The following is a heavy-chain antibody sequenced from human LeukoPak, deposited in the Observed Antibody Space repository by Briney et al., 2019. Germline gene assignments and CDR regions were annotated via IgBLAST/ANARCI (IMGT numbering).Heavy chain of an antibody. D-gene: IGHD6-13*01. CDR1: GDSVSSNNAA. J-gene: IGHJ4*02. CDR2: TYHRSTWYD. Sequence: PSQTLSLTCAISGDSVSSNNAAWHWIRQSPSRGLKWLGRTYHRSTWYDDYVVSVRSRLTITPDISKNQVSLQLNSVTPEDTAVYYCTREVAGTGGFDYWGQGITVTVSS. CDR3: TREVAGTGGFDY. V-gene: IGHV6-1*01.